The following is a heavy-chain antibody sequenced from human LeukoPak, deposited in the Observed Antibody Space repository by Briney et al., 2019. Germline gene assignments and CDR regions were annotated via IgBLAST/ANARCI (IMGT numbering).Heavy chain of an antibody. Sequence: GGSLRLSCAVSGFTFSSYAMSWVRQAPRKGLEWVSAISGSGGSPYYADSVTRRFTISRDNSKNTLYLQMNSLRAEDTAVYYCAKAFQVLEWLYNHYFDYWGQGTLVTVSS. V-gene: IGHV3-23*01. CDR2: ISGSGGSP. J-gene: IGHJ4*02. D-gene: IGHD3-3*01. CDR1: GFTFSSYA. CDR3: AKAFQVLEWLYNHYFDY.